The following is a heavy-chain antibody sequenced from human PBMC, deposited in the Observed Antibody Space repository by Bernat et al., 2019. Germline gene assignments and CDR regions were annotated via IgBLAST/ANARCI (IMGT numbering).Heavy chain of an antibody. CDR1: GFSIIRGSSY. J-gene: IGHJ6*03. CDR2: IYYSGTT. V-gene: IGHV4-39*01. CDR3: ARHLHCGDDCYVTSYYYYMDV. Sequence: QLQLQESAPGLVKPSETLSLTCTVSGFSIIRGSSYWVWIRHPPGTGLEWIGSIYYSGTTYYNPSLKSRVTISVDTSRNQFSLKLNSVTAADTAVYYCARHLHCGDDCYVTSYYYYMDVWGKGTTVTVSS. D-gene: IGHD2-21*01.